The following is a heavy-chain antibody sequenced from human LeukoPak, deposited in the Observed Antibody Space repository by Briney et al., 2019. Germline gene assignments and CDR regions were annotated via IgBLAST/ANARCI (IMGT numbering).Heavy chain of an antibody. CDR2: IYYSGST. Sequence: SETLSLTCTVSGGSISSSSYYWGWIRQPPGKGLEWIGYIYYSGSTNYNPSLKSRVTISVDTSKNQFSLKLSSVTAADTAVYYCARDFGMLGRTNPIWGQGTMVTVSS. J-gene: IGHJ3*02. D-gene: IGHD2-8*01. CDR3: ARDFGMLGRTNPI. CDR1: GGSISSSSYY. V-gene: IGHV4-61*01.